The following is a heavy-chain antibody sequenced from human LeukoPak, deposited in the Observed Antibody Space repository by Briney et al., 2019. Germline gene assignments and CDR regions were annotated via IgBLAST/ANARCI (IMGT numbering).Heavy chain of an antibody. CDR2: IYYSGST. D-gene: IGHD3-22*01. CDR3: AREMDYYDSGGYYLQWFDP. CDR1: GGSITSGGYY. J-gene: IGHJ5*02. V-gene: IGHV4-31*03. Sequence: PSQTLSPTCTVSGGSITSGGYYWSWIRQHAGKGLEWIGYIYYSGSTSYNPSLKSRVTISLDTSRNQFSLKLSSVTAADTAVYYCAREMDYYDSGGYYLQWFDPWGQGTLVTVSS.